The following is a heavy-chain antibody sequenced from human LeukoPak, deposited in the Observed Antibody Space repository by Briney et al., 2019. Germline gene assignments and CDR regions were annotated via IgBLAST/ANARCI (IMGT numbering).Heavy chain of an antibody. V-gene: IGHV4-30-4*08. CDR1: GGSISSGDYY. D-gene: IGHD3-22*01. CDR2: IYYSGST. J-gene: IGHJ4*02. CDR3: ARRNYYDSSPDY. Sequence: SETLSLTCTVSGGSISSGDYYWSWIRQPPGKGLEWIGYIYYSGSTYYNPSLKSRVTISVDTSKNQFSLKLSSVTAADTAVYYCARRNYYDSSPDYWGQGTLVTVSS.